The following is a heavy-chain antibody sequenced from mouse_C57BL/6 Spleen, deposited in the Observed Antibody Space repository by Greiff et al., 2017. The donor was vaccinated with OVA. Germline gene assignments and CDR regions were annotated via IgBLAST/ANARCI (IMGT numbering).Heavy chain of an antibody. V-gene: IGHV14-4*01. J-gene: IGHJ2*01. CDR3: TTDNYGSSYGDY. D-gene: IGHD1-1*01. Sequence: VQLKESGAELVRPGASVKLSCTASGFNIKDDYMHWVKQRPEQGLEWIGWIDPENGDTEYASKFQGKATITADTSSNTAYLQLSSLTSEDTAVYYCTTDNYGSSYGDYWGQGTTLTVSS. CDR2: IDPENGDT. CDR1: GFNIKDDY.